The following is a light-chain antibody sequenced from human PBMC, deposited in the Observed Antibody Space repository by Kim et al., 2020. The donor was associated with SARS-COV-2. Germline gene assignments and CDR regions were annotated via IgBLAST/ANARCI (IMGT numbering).Light chain of an antibody. CDR2: QDS. V-gene: IGLV3-1*01. CDR1: KLGDKY. CDR3: QAWDSSTFWV. J-gene: IGLJ3*02. Sequence: SYELTQPPSVSVSPGQTASITCSGDKLGDKYACWYQQKPGQSPVLVIYQDSKRPSGIPERFSGSNSGNTATLPISGTQAMDEADYYCQAWDSSTFWVFGGGTQLTVL.